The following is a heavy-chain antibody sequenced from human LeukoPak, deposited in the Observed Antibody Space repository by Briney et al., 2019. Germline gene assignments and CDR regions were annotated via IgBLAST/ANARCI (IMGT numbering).Heavy chain of an antibody. CDR2: INPNSGGT. D-gene: IGHD3-9*01. J-gene: IGHJ4*02. V-gene: IGHV1-2*02. CDR3: ARDLDILTGYRYQFDY. Sequence: ASVKVSCKASGYTFTGYYMHWVRQAPGQGLEWMGWINPNSGGTNYPPKFQGRVTMTRDTSINTVYMELSRLGFDDTAVYYCARDLDILTGYRYQFDYWGQGTLVTVSS. CDR1: GYTFTGYY.